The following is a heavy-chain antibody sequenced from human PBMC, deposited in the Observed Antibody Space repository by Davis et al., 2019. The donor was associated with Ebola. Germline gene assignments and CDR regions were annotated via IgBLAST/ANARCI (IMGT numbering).Heavy chain of an antibody. CDR1: GGSISSGDYY. J-gene: IGHJ4*02. CDR3: AREAFSSGWSFTFDY. V-gene: IGHV4-30-4*01. D-gene: IGHD6-19*01. Sequence: SETLSLTCTVSGGSISSGDYYWSWIRQPPGKGLEWIGYIYYSGRTYYNPSLKSRVTISVDTSKNQFSLKLSSVTAADTAVYYCAREAFSSGWSFTFDYWGQGTLVTVSS. CDR2: IYYSGRT.